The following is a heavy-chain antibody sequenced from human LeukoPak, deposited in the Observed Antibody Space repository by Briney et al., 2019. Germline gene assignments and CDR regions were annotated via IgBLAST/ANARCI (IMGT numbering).Heavy chain of an antibody. CDR3: AREYYYDSSGSFDY. CDR2: IYYSGST. D-gene: IGHD3-22*01. Sequence: SETLSLTCTVSGGSISSYYWSWIRQPPGKGLEWIGYIYYSGSTNYNPSLQSRVTISVDTSKNQFYLKLSSVTAADTAVYYCAREYYYDSSGSFDYWGQGTLVTVSS. V-gene: IGHV4-59*01. CDR1: GGSISSYY. J-gene: IGHJ4*02.